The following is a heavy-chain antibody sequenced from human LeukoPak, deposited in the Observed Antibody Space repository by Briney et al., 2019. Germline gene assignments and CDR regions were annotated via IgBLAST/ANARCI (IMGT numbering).Heavy chain of an antibody. V-gene: IGHV4-34*01. J-gene: IGHJ4*02. Sequence: PSETLSLTCAVYGGSFSGYYWSWIRQPPGKGLEWIGEINHSGSTNCNPSLKSRVTILVDTSKNQFSLKLSSVTAADTAVYYCARGPVLLWFGDHFDYWGQGTLVTVSS. CDR2: INHSGST. D-gene: IGHD3-10*01. CDR3: ARGPVLLWFGDHFDY. CDR1: GGSFSGYY.